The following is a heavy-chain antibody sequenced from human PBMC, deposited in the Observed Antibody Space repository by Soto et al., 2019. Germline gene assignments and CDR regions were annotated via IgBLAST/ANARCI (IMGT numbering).Heavy chain of an antibody. J-gene: IGHJ4*02. CDR3: ARLVRGATYYFDY. Sequence: PLETLSLTCTVSGGSISSSSYYWGWIRQPPGKGLEWIGSIYYSGSTYYNPSLKSRVTISVDTSKNQFSLKLSSVTAADTAVYYCARLVRGATYYFDYWGQGTLVTVSS. D-gene: IGHD3-10*01. CDR2: IYYSGST. CDR1: GGSISSSSYY. V-gene: IGHV4-39*01.